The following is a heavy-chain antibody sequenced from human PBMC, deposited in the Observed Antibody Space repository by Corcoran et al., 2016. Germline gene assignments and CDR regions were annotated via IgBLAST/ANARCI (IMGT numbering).Heavy chain of an antibody. V-gene: IGHV1-69*01. CDR3: ARDCSSTSCPYYYYYYGMDV. CDR1: GGTFSSYA. J-gene: IGHJ6*02. CDR2: IIPIFGTA. D-gene: IGHD2-2*01. Sequence: QVQLVQSGAEVKKPGSSVKVSCKASGGTFSSYAISWVRQAPGQGLEWMGGIIPIFGTANYAQKFQGRVTITADESTSTAYMELSSLRSEDTAVYYCARDCSSTSCPYYYYYYGMDVWGQGTTVTVSS.